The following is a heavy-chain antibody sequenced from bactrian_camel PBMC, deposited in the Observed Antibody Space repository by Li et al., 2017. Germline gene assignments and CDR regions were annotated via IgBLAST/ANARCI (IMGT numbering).Heavy chain of an antibody. CDR2: FASDGST. Sequence: VQLVESGGGLVQPGGSLRLSCAVSGFTFSSCTMSWVRQAPGKEREGVAFFASDGSTKYADSEKGRFTISRDNAKNTLYLQMNSLKPEDTAMYYCVASPTQCYSGGDSYTPDALPGVPAEYTYWGQGTQVTVS. J-gene: IGHJ4*01. V-gene: IGHV3S67*01. CDR3: VASPTQCYSGGDSYTPDALPGVPAEYTY. D-gene: IGHD2*01. CDR1: GFTFSSCT.